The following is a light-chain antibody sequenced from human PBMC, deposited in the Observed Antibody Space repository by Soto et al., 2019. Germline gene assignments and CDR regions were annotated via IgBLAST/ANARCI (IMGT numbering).Light chain of an antibody. CDR2: GAS. V-gene: IGKV3-20*01. J-gene: IGKJ1*01. CDR1: QSVSSSY. CDR3: QQLGT. Sequence: EIVLTQSPATLSVSPGDRATLSCRASQSVSSSYLAWYQQKPGQAPRLLIYGASSRATGIPDRFSSSGSGTDFTLTISRLEPEDFAVYYCQQLGTFGQGTKVDIK.